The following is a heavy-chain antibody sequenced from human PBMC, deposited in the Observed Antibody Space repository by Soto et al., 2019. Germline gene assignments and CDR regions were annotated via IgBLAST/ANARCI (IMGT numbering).Heavy chain of an antibody. D-gene: IGHD1-1*01. J-gene: IGHJ6*02. CDR2: IIPIFGTA. CDR3: ASNNWNSHYGMDV. V-gene: IGHV1-69*13. Sequence: ASVKVSCKASGGTFSSYAISWVRQAPGQGLEWMGGIIPIFGTANYAQKFQGRVTITADESTSTAYMELSSLRSEDTAVYYCASNNWNSHYGMDVWGQGTTVTVSS. CDR1: GGTFSSYA.